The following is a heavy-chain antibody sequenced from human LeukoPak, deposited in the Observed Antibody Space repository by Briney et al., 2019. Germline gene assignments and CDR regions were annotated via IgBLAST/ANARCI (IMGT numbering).Heavy chain of an antibody. D-gene: IGHD6-6*01. CDR2: VHTSGST. CDR3: ARDLLYSSSSDGQGY. CDR1: GGSITSYY. J-gene: IGHJ4*02. V-gene: IGHV4-4*07. Sequence: SETLSLTCTVSGGSITSYYWSWIRQPAGKGLDWIGRVHTSGSTNYNPSLKSRVTISVDTAKNQFSLKLSSVTAADTAVYYCARDLLYSSSSDGQGYWGQGTLVTVSS.